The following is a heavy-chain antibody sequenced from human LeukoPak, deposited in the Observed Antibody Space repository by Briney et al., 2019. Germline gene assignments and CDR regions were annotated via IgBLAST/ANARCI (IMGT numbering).Heavy chain of an antibody. D-gene: IGHD3-16*01. V-gene: IGHV4-61*02. CDR1: GGSISSGSYY. Sequence: SETLSLTCTVSGGSISSGSYYWSWIRQPAGKGLEWIGRIFTSGSTNYNPSLKSRLTISVDTSKNQFSLKLSSVTAADTAVYYCARGELLWGQGTLVTVSS. J-gene: IGHJ4*02. CDR3: ARGELL. CDR2: IFTSGST.